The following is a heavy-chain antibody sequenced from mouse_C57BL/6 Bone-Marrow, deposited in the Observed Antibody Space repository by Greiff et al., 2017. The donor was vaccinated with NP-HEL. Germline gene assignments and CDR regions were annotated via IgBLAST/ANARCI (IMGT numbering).Heavy chain of an antibody. CDR3: ARNITTVGDAMDY. D-gene: IGHD1-1*01. CDR2: IWRGGST. V-gene: IGHV2-2*01. CDR1: GFSLTSYG. J-gene: IGHJ4*01. Sequence: VKLVESGPGLVQPSQSLSITCTVSGFSLTSYGVHWVRQSPGKGLEWLGVIWRGGSTDYNAAFISRLSISKENSKSQVFFKMNSLQADDTARYYCARNITTVGDAMDYWGQGTSVTVSS.